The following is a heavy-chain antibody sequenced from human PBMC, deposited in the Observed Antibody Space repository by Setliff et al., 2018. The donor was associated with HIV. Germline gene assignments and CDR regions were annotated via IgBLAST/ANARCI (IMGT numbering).Heavy chain of an antibody. Sequence: AGGSLRLSCAASGFTGMHWVRQAPGKGLEWVAVIWYDGSNIYYADSVKGRFTISRDNAKKLVYLQMNSLRAEDTAIYYCARDRASSGYYARFDHWGQGTLVTVSS. CDR3: ARDRASSGYYARFDH. CDR2: IWYDGSNI. D-gene: IGHD3-22*01. J-gene: IGHJ4*02. V-gene: IGHV3-33*08. CDR1: GFTG.